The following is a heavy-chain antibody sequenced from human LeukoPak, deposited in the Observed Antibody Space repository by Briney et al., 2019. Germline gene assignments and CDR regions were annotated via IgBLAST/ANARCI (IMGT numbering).Heavy chain of an antibody. CDR2: ISAYNGNT. J-gene: IGHJ1*01. D-gene: IGHD3-10*01. Sequence: ASVTVSCTASGYTFTSYGISWVRQAPGQGGEWMGWISAYNGNTNYAQKLQGRVTMTTDTSTSTAYMELRSLRSDDTAVYYCARDPNYYGSGSSPEYFQHWGQGTLVTVSS. V-gene: IGHV1-18*01. CDR3: ARDPNYYGSGSSPEYFQH. CDR1: GYTFTSYG.